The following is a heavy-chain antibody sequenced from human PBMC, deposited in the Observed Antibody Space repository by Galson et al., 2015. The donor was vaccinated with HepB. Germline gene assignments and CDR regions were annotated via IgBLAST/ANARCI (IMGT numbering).Heavy chain of an antibody. Sequence: SLRLSCAASGFSFSDYWMSWIRQAPGKRPEWVANIRYDEYEYYYADFVKGRFTISRDNAGNSVFLQMSSLRRDDTAIYYCVSDRTYKGGSFFDFWGQGALVTVSS. CDR1: GFSFSDYW. CDR3: VSDRTYKGGSFFDF. D-gene: IGHD3-10*01. CDR2: IRYDEYEY. J-gene: IGHJ4*02. V-gene: IGHV3-7*03.